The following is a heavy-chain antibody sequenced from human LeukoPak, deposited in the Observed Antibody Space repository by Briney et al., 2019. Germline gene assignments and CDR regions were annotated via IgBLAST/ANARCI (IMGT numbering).Heavy chain of an antibody. J-gene: IGHJ5*02. V-gene: IGHV1-69*01. CDR2: IIPIFGTA. CDR3: ARDLTVVTPSYWFDP. CDR1: GGTFSSYA. Sequence: SVKVSCKASGGTFSSYAISWVRQASGQGLEWMGGIIPIFGTANYAQKFQGRVTITADESTSTAYMELSSLRSEDTAVYYCARDLTVVTPSYWFDPWGQGTLVTVSS. D-gene: IGHD4-23*01.